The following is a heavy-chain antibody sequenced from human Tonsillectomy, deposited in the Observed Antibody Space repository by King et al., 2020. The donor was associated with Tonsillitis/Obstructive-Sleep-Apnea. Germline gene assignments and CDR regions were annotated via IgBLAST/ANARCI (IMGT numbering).Heavy chain of an antibody. CDR3: AKDISSGESYYFEY. D-gene: IGHD3-22*01. V-gene: IGHV3-23*04. Sequence: VQLVESGGGLVQPGGSLRLSCAASGFTFSNYAMNWVRQAPGKGLELVSAISGSGGSTYYADSVKVRFTISRDNSKNTLYLQMNSLRAEDPAVYYCAKDISSGESYYFEYWGKGILGTVAA. J-gene: IGHJ4*02. CDR2: ISGSGGST. CDR1: GFTFSNYA.